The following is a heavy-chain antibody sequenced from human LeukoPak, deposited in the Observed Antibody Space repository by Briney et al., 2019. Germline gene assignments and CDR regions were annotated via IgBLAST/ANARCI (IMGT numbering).Heavy chain of an antibody. CDR3: ARSSDGYNDY. Sequence: GGSLRLSCAASGFTFSSYWMHWVRQAAGRGLVWVSRINSDGSSTSYADSVKGRFTISRDNAKNTLYLQMNSLRAEDTAAYYCARSSDGYNDYWGQGTLVTVSS. D-gene: IGHD5-24*01. V-gene: IGHV3-74*01. CDR2: INSDGSST. J-gene: IGHJ4*02. CDR1: GFTFSSYW.